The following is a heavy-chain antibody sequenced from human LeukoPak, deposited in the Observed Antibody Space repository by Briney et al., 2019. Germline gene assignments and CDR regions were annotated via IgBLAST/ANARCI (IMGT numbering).Heavy chain of an antibody. CDR3: VVQSLGYYYDSSGYYS. CDR2: IYYSGST. V-gene: IGHV4-39*02. D-gene: IGHD3-22*01. J-gene: IGHJ4*02. CDR1: GGSISSSSYY. Sequence: PSETLSLTCTVSGGSISSSSYYWGWVRQPPGKGLEWIERIYYSGSTYYNPSLKSRVNISVDTSTSHFSLKLSSVTAADTAVYYCVVQSLGYYYDSSGYYSWGQGTLVTVSS.